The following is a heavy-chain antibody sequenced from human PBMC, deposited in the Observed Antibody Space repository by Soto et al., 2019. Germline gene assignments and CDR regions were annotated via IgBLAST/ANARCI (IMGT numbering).Heavy chain of an antibody. J-gene: IGHJ6*02. CDR1: GYTFTGYY. CDR2: INPNSGGT. Sequence: QVQLVQSGAEVKKPGASVKVSCKASGYTFTGYYMHWVRQAPGQGLEWMGWINPNSGGTNYAQKFQGWVTMTRDTSISTAYRELCRLRSVDTAVYYCARGAMVTYYYGMDVWGQGTTVTVSS. V-gene: IGHV1-2*04. CDR3: ARGAMVTYYYGMDV. D-gene: IGHD5-18*01.